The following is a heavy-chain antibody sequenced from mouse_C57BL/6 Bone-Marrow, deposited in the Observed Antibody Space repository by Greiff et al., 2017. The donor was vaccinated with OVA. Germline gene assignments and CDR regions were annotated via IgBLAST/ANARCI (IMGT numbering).Heavy chain of an antibody. J-gene: IGHJ3*01. CDR1: GYTFTSYT. CDR2: INPSSGYT. V-gene: IGHV1-4*01. CDR3: ARDPYYSNPWFAY. D-gene: IGHD2-5*01. Sequence: QVQLKESGAELARPGASVKMSCKASGYTFTSYTMHWVKQRPGQGLEWIGYINPSSGYTKYNQKFKDKATLTADKSSSTAYMQLSSLTSEDSAVYYCARDPYYSNPWFAYWGQGTLVTVSA.